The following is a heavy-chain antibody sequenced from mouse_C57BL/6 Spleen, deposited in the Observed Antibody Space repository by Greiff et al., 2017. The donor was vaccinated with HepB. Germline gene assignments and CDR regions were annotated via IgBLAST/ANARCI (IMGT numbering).Heavy chain of an antibody. CDR3: ASYSSYPFAY. Sequence: EVQRVESGGGLVKPGGSLKLSCAASGFTFSDYGMHWVRQAPEKGLEWVAYISSGSSTIYYADTVKGRFTISRDNAKNTLFLQMTSLRSEDTSMYYCASYSSYPFAYWGQGTLVTVSA. CDR1: GFTFSDYG. J-gene: IGHJ3*01. V-gene: IGHV5-17*01. CDR2: ISSGSSTI. D-gene: IGHD2-5*01.